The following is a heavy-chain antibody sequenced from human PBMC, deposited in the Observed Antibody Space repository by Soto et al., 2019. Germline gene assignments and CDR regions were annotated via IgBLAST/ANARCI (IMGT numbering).Heavy chain of an antibody. CDR2: INAGYGNT. Sequence: ASAKVSCKASGYTFSSYAMHWVRQAPVQRLEWMGWINAGYGNTKSSQKFQDRVTISRDTSASTAYMELTSLRSEDTAVYYCARDTGDGTFDYWGQGTLVPVSS. D-gene: IGHD7-27*01. CDR1: GYTFSSYA. V-gene: IGHV1-3*01. J-gene: IGHJ4*02. CDR3: ARDTGDGTFDY.